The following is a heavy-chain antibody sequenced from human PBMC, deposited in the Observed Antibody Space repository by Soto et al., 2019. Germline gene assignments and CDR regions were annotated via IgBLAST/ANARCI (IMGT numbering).Heavy chain of an antibody. Sequence: QVQLVESGGGVVQPGRSLRLSCAASGFTFSSYGMHWVRQAPGKGLEWVAVIWYDGSNKYYADSVKGRFTISRDNSKDTLYLQMNSLRAEDTAVYYCATEGYSRWFDPWGQGTLLTVSS. CDR1: GFTFSSYG. J-gene: IGHJ5*02. V-gene: IGHV3-33*01. CDR3: ATEGYSRWFDP. D-gene: IGHD2-15*01. CDR2: IWYDGSNK.